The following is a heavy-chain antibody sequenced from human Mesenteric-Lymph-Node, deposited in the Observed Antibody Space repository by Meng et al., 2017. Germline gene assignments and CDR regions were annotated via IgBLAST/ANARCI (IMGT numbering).Heavy chain of an antibody. CDR2: IHYSGST. CDR3: ARGQKGYFDL. V-gene: IGHV4-59*08. J-gene: IGHJ2*01. Sequence: QGQLQESGPGLVQPSETLSLTCPVSGGSISGYYWSWIRQPPGKELEWIGYIHYSGSTNYKPSLKSRVTISVDTSKNQFSLKLSSVTAADTAVYYCARGQKGYFDLWGRGTLVTVSS. CDR1: GGSISGYY.